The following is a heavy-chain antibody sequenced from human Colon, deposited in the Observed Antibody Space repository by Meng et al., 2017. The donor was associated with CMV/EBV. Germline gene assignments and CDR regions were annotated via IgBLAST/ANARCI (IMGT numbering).Heavy chain of an antibody. Sequence: ASVKVSCKVSGFTFTSYGISWVRQAPGQGLEWVGWISAFNGNTNYAQKFQGRVSMTTDTSTNTAYMDLTSLRSDDTAIYYCARTGYTTSSITNWFDPWGPGTQVTVSS. CDR3: ARTGYTTSSITNWFDP. CDR2: ISAFNGNT. V-gene: IGHV1-18*01. CDR1: GFTFTSYG. D-gene: IGHD6-6*01. J-gene: IGHJ5*02.